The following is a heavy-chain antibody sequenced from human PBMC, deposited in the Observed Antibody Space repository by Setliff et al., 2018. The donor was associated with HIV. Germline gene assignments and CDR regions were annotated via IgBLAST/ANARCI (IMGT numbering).Heavy chain of an antibody. V-gene: IGHV4-4*09. CDR3: ATSPAGEILGSRPFYFDY. D-gene: IGHD3-10*01. J-gene: IGHJ4*02. CDR2: IYNNGNT. Sequence: SETLSLTCNVSGGSIKNKYWTWIRQPPGKGLEWIGYIYNNGNTNYNPALKSRVTMSVDTAKNQFYLKMRSVTAADTAVYYCATSPAGEILGSRPFYFDYWGQGTLVTVSS. CDR1: GGSIKNKY.